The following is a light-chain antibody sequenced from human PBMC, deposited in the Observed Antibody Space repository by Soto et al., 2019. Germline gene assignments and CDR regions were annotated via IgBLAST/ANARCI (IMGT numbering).Light chain of an antibody. J-gene: IGKJ4*01. Sequence: EIVLTQSPATLSLSPGERATLSCRASQSVSNYLAWYQQKPGQPPRLLIYDASNKATGITARFSGSGSGTDFTLTISPLGPEDFAVYYCQQHINRLSFGGGTKVEIK. CDR2: DAS. V-gene: IGKV3-11*01. CDR1: QSVSNY. CDR3: QQHINRLS.